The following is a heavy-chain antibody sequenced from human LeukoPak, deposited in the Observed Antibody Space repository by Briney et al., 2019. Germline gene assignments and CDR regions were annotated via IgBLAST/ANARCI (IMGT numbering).Heavy chain of an antibody. V-gene: IGHV1-69*05. D-gene: IGHD7-27*01. CDR2: IIPIFCTA. J-gene: IGHJ4*02. CDR1: GGTFSSYA. Sequence: ASVKVSCKASGGTFSSYAISWVRQAPGQGLEWMGGIIPIFCTANYAQKFQGRVTITTDESTSTAYMELSSLRSEDTAVYYCARDTRKTGDFDYWGQGTLVTVSS. CDR3: ARDTRKTGDFDY.